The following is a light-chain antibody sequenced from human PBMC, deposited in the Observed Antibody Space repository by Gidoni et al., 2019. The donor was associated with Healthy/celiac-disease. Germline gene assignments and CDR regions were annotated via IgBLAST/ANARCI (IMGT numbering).Light chain of an antibody. Sequence: QSALTQPASVSGSPGQSITISCTGTSSDLGSYDLVSWYQQHPGKAPKLMIYEVTKRPSGVSNRFSGSKSGNTASLTISGLQAEDEADYYCCSYAGSSPVVFGGGTKLTVL. CDR1: SSDLGSYDL. J-gene: IGLJ2*01. CDR2: EVT. CDR3: CSYAGSSPVV. V-gene: IGLV2-23*02.